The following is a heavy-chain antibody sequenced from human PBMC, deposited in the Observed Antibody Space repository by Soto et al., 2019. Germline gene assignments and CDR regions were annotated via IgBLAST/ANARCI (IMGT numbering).Heavy chain of an antibody. CDR3: ARDISGYCSSTSCSQYYYYGMDV. V-gene: IGHV3-21*01. D-gene: IGHD2-2*01. CDR1: GFTFSSYS. J-gene: IGHJ6*02. Sequence: GGSLRLSCAASGFTFSSYSMNWVRQAPGKGLEWVSSISSSSSYIYYADSVKGRFTISRDNAKNSLYLQMNSLRAEETAVYYCARDISGYCSSTSCSQYYYYGMDVWGQGTTVAVSS. CDR2: ISSSSSYI.